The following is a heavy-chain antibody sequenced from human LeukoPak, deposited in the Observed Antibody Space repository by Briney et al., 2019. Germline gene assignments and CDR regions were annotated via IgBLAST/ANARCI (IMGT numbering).Heavy chain of an antibody. CDR3: VRGYYDIVTAYFALYYYGMDV. CDR2: ISSSSGTI. Sequence: PGGSLRRSCAASGFTCCTYSMNWVRHAPGQGLEWVLYISSSSGTIYYADSVKGRFTISRDNAENSMYLLMKSLRAEDTAVYYCVRGYYDIVTAYFALYYYGMDVWGQGTTVTVSS. J-gene: IGHJ6*02. CDR1: GFTCCTYS. D-gene: IGHD3-9*01. V-gene: IGHV3-48*01.